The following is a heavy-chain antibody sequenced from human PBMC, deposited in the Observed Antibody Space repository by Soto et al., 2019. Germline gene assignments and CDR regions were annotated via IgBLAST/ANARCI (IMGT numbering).Heavy chain of an antibody. CDR3: AGSYSPADDAFDI. V-gene: IGHV3-23*01. J-gene: IGHJ3*02. D-gene: IGHD3-10*01. Sequence: EVQLLESGGGLVQPGGSLRLSCAASGFTFSSYAMSWVRQAPGKGLEWVSAISGSGGSTYYADSVKGRFTISRDNSKNTLYLQMNSLRAEDTAVYYCAGSYSPADDAFDIWGQGTMVTVSS. CDR2: ISGSGGST. CDR1: GFTFSSYA.